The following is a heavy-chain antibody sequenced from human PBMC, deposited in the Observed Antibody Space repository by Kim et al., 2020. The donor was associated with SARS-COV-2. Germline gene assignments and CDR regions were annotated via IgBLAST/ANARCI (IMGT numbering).Heavy chain of an antibody. CDR3: ARSMVVVVAASFDP. J-gene: IGHJ5*02. V-gene: IGHV1-69*01. Sequence: QKFQGRVTMTADESTSTAYMELSSLRSEDTAVYYCARSMVVVVAASFDPWGEGTLVTVSS. D-gene: IGHD2-15*01.